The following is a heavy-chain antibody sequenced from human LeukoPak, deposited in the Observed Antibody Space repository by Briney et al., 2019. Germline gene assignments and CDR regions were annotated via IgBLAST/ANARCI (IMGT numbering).Heavy chain of an antibody. J-gene: IGHJ3*02. CDR3: ARNETRGYFDI. CDR2: MYNSGSI. CDR1: GGSISSSTHY. Sequence: SSETLSLTCTVSGGSISSSTHYWGWIRQSPGKGLEWIGSMYNSGSISYNPSLRSRVTITVDTSKNQFSLNFNSVTAADTALYFCARNETRGYFDIWGQGTMVTVSS. D-gene: IGHD3-22*01. V-gene: IGHV4-39*01.